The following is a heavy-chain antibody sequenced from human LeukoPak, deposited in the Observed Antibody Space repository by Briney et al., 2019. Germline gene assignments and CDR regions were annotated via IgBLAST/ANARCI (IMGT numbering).Heavy chain of an antibody. Sequence: PSETLSLTCAVSGYSISSGYYWGWIRQPPGKGLEWIGSIYHSGSTYYNPSLKSRVTISVDTSKNQFSLKLSSVTAADTALYYCASQDIVVVPAAILGIGAFDIWGQGTMVTVSS. V-gene: IGHV4-38-2*01. D-gene: IGHD2-2*02. CDR1: GYSISSGYY. CDR3: ASQDIVVVPAAILGIGAFDI. J-gene: IGHJ3*02. CDR2: IYHSGST.